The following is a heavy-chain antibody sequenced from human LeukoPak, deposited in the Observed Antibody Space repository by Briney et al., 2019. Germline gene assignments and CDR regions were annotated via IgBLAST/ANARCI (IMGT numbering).Heavy chain of an antibody. D-gene: IGHD4-17*01. CDR1: GGSFSGYA. CDR3: ATLSTITTVTRRWFDP. V-gene: IGHV1-69*06. J-gene: IGHJ5*02. CDR2: IIAIFGTA. Sequence: VASVKVSCKASGGSFSGYAFSWVRQAPGQGLEWMGGIIAIFGTANYPQKFQGRVTMTEDTSTDTAYMELSSLRSEDTAVYYCATLSTITTVTRRWFDPWGQGTLVTVSA.